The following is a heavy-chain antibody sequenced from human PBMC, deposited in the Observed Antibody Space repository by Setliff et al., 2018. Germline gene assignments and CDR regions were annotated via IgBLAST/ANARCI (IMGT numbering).Heavy chain of an antibody. J-gene: IGHJ6*03. Sequence: ASVKVSCKASGYTFTSYGISWVRQAPGQGLEWMGWISAYNGNTNYAQKLQGRVTMTTDTSTSTAYMELGSLRSDDTAVYYCARVWNYNFWSGYPRGLYYMDVWGKGTTVTVSS. V-gene: IGHV1-18*01. CDR2: ISAYNGNT. CDR3: ARVWNYNFWSGYPRGLYYMDV. D-gene: IGHD3-3*01. CDR1: GYTFTSYG.